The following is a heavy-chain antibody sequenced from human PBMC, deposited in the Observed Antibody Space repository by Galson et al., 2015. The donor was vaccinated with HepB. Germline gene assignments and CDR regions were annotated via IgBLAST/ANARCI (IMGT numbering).Heavy chain of an antibody. Sequence: SLRLSCAASGFTFSRHGMHWVRQAPGKGLEWVAFIRYDGSNKYYVDSVKGRFTVSRDNSKNTLYLQMNSLRAEDTAVYYCAKDPRAYELWFGEAYFDYWGQGTLVTVSS. CDR1: GFTFSRHG. V-gene: IGHV3-30*02. CDR2: IRYDGSNK. D-gene: IGHD3-10*01. CDR3: AKDPRAYELWFGEAYFDY. J-gene: IGHJ4*02.